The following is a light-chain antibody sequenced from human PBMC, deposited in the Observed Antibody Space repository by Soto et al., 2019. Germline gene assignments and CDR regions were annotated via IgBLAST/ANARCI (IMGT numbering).Light chain of an antibody. Sequence: EIVLTQSPGTRSLSPGERATLSCRASQSVSSSYLAWYQQKPGQAPRLLIFGSSSRATGIPDRFSGSGSGTDFTLTISRLEPEDFAVYYCQQYGNSPPRVTFGQGTRLEIK. J-gene: IGKJ5*01. V-gene: IGKV3-20*01. CDR1: QSVSSSY. CDR3: QQYGNSPPRVT. CDR2: GSS.